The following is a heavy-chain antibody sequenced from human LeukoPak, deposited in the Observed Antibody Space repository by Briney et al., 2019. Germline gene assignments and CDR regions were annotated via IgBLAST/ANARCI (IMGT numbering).Heavy chain of an antibody. CDR2: IYYSGST. CDR3: ARYSSTWPYWYFDL. Sequence: PSETLSLTCTVSGGSISSGDYYWSWIRQPPGKGLEWVGYIYYSGSTYYNPSLKSRVTISVDKSKTQFSLKLTSVTAADTAVYYCARYSSTWPYWYFDLWGRGTLVTVSS. V-gene: IGHV4-30-4*01. J-gene: IGHJ2*01. CDR1: GGSISSGDYY. D-gene: IGHD6-13*01.